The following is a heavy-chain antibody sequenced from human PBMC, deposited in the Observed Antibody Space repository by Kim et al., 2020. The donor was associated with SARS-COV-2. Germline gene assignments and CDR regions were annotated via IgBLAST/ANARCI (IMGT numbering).Heavy chain of an antibody. CDR2: ISSSSSYI. D-gene: IGHD3-9*01. CDR3: ARDTTPNYDILTGHGTYNWFDP. V-gene: IGHV3-21*01. J-gene: IGHJ5*02. Sequence: GGSLRLSCAASGFTFSSYSMNWVRQAPGKGLEWVSSISSSSSYIYYADSVKGRFTITRDNAKNSLYLQMNSLRAEDTAVYYCARDTTPNYDILTGHGTYNWFDPWGQGTLVTVSS. CDR1: GFTFSSYS.